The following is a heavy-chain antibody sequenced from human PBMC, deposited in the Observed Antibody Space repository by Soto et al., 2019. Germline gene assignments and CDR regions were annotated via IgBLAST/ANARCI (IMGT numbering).Heavy chain of an antibody. V-gene: IGHV1-18*04. J-gene: IGHJ6*02. CDR1: GYTFTSYG. CDR3: AILTGSLHYYGMDV. Sequence: VASVKVSCKASGYTFTSYGISWVRQAPGQGLEWMGWISAYNGNTNYAQKLQGRVTMTTDTSTSTAYMELRSLRSDDTAVYYCAILTGSLHYYGMDVWGQGTTVTVSS. D-gene: IGHD3-9*01. CDR2: ISAYNGNT.